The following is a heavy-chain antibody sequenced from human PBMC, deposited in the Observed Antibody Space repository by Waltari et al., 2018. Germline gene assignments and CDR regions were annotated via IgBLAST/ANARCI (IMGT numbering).Heavy chain of an antibody. CDR2: IEPEDGET. Sequence: EVELVQSGAEVKKPGATVKISCKASGYTFMDYFMHWVQQAPGKGLEWMGRIEPEDGETLYSEKFQGRVTITADTSTDTAYMELSSLTSGDTAVYYCAPLPGGSGQTFDYWGQGTLVTGSS. D-gene: IGHD3-10*01. V-gene: IGHV1-69-2*01. CDR3: APLPGGSGQTFDY. CDR1: GYTFMDYF. J-gene: IGHJ4*02.